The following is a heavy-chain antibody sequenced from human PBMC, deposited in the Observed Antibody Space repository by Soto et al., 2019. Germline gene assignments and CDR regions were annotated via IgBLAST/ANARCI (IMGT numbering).Heavy chain of an antibody. V-gene: IGHV1-18*04. CDR3: VRDASSGYRGWWDP. CDR2: LIPYNGDR. D-gene: IGHD5-12*01. J-gene: IGHJ5*02. CDR1: GYIFTAYS. Sequence: GASVKVSCKASGYIFTAYSMHWVRQAPGQGLEWMGLLIPYNGDRIYAQKFQGRVILTTDTATNTAYMELGSLRSDDTAVYYCVRDASSGYRGWWDPWGQGTLVTVSS.